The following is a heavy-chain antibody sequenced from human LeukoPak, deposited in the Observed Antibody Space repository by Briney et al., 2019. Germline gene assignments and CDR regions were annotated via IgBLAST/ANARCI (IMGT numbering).Heavy chain of an antibody. Sequence: ASVKVSCKASGYTFTGYYMHWVRQAPGQGLEWMGWINPNSGGTNYAQKFQGRVTMTRDTSISTAYMELSRLRSDDTAVYYCARDGTSLYYYYYMDVWGKGTTVTVSS. CDR1: GYTFTGYY. J-gene: IGHJ6*03. CDR2: INPNSGGT. V-gene: IGHV1-2*02. CDR3: ARDGTSLYYYYYMDV. D-gene: IGHD2-8*01.